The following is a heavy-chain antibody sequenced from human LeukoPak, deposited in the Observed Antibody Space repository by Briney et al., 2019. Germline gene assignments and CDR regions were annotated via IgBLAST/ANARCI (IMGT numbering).Heavy chain of an antibody. J-gene: IGHJ4*02. Sequence: SETLSLTCTVSGASVNSGSSYWSWIRQPPGKGLEWIGYIYYSGITNYNPSLRSRVTMSVDTSKNQFSLRLSSVTAADTAVYYCARGPYSSGWYSIDYWGQGTLVTVSS. V-gene: IGHV4-61*01. CDR3: ARGPYSSGWYSIDY. D-gene: IGHD6-19*01. CDR2: IYYSGIT. CDR1: GASVNSGSSY.